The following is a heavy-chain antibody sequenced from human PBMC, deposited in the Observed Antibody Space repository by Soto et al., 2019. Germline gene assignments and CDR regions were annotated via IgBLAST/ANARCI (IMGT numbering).Heavy chain of an antibody. V-gene: IGHV3-48*01. CDR3: ARNNVLRFLEWLYLDY. Sequence: ESGGGLVQPGGSLRLSCAASGFTFSSYSMNWVRQAPGKGLEWVSYISSSSSTIYYADSVKGRFTISRDNAKNSLYLQMNSLRAEDTAVYYCARNNVLRFLEWLYLDYWGQGTLVTVSS. CDR2: ISSSSSTI. D-gene: IGHD3-3*01. CDR1: GFTFSSYS. J-gene: IGHJ4*02.